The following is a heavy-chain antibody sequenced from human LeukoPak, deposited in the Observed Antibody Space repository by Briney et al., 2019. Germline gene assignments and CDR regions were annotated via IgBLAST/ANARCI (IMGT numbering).Heavy chain of an antibody. Sequence: GGSLRLSCAASGFTFSSYWMSWVRQAPGKGLEWVGNIKQDGSETYYVDSVRGRYTISRDNGKNSLYLLMNSLRAEDTAVYYCARGHYDVLAASYKWTPDYWGQGTLVTVSS. CDR1: GFTFSSYW. J-gene: IGHJ4*02. CDR3: ARGHYDVLAASYKWTPDY. D-gene: IGHD3-9*01. CDR2: IKQDGSET. V-gene: IGHV3-7*01.